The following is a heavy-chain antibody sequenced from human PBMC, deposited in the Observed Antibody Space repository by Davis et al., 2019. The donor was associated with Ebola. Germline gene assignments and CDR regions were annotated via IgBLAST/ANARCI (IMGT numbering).Heavy chain of an antibody. CDR3: ATYYDSSGYYSDY. D-gene: IGHD3-22*01. CDR1: GFTFSSYS. J-gene: IGHJ4*02. CDR2: ISSSSSYI. Sequence: GESLKISCAASGFTFSSYSMNWVRQAPGKGLEWVSSISSSSSYIYYADSVKGRFTISRDNAKNSLYLQMNSLRAEDTAVYYCATYYDSSGYYSDYWGQGTLVTVSS. V-gene: IGHV3-21*01.